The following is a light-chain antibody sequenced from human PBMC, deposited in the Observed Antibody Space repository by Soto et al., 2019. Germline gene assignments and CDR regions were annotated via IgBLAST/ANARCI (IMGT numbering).Light chain of an antibody. V-gene: IGKV1-33*01. CDR1: QDIRKY. Sequence: DVQMTQSPSSLSASVGDRVIITCQASQDIRKYLNWYQQKPGKAPKLLIYDASNLETGVPSRFSGSGSGTDFTFTISSLQPDDFATYYCQHYNSYSEAFGQGTKVDIK. J-gene: IGKJ1*01. CDR3: QHYNSYSEA. CDR2: DAS.